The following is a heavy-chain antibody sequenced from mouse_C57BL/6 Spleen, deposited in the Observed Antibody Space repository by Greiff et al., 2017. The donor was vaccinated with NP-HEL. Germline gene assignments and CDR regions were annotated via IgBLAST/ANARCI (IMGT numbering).Heavy chain of an antibody. Sequence: EVKLMESGPGLVKPSQSLSLTCSVTGYSITSGYYWNWIRQFPGNKLEWMGYISYDGSNNYNPSLKNRISITRDTSKNQFFLKLNSVTTEDTATYYCARDRTIDYDVVYFDYWGQGTTLTVSS. CDR1: GYSITSGYY. CDR3: ARDRTIDYDVVYFDY. V-gene: IGHV3-6*01. D-gene: IGHD2-4*01. J-gene: IGHJ2*01. CDR2: ISYDGSN.